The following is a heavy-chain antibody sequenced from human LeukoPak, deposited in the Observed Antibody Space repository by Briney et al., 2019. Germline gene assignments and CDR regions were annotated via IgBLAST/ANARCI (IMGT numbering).Heavy chain of an antibody. J-gene: IGHJ4*02. V-gene: IGHV1-2*02. Sequence: GASVKVSCKASRYAFNVYYIHWVRQAPGQGLEWMGWIHSDSGATNYAQKFQGRVTLTRDRSITTLYMELSSLRSDDTAIYYCVRENWHYDYWGQGTQATVSS. D-gene: IGHD1-7*01. CDR1: RYAFNVYY. CDR3: VRENWHYDY. CDR2: IHSDSGAT.